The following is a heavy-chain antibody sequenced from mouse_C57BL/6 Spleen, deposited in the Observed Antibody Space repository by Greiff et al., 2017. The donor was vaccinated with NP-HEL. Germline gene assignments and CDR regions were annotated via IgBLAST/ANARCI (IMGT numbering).Heavy chain of an antibody. J-gene: IGHJ1*03. CDR1: GYTFTDYE. V-gene: IGHV1-15*01. D-gene: IGHD2-4*01. Sequence: QVQLKESGAELVRPGASVTLSCKASGYTFTDYEMHWVKQTPVHGLEWIGAIDPETGGTAYNQKFKGKAILTADKSSSTAYMELRSLTSEDSAVYYCTRGDYDEYFDVWGTGTTVTVSS. CDR3: TRGDYDEYFDV. CDR2: IDPETGGT.